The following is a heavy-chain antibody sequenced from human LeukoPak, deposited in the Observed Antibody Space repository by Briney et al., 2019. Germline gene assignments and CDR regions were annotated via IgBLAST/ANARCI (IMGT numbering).Heavy chain of an antibody. V-gene: IGHV1-8*03. CDR3: ARGVGGSGRLSDY. Sequence: ASVTVSCKASGYSFTNYDINWVRQAPGQGLEWMGWMNPNSGNTVYAQKFQGRVTITRNTSISTAYMELSSLRSEDTAVYYCARGVGGSGRLSDYWGQGTLVTVSS. CDR1: GYSFTNYD. J-gene: IGHJ4*02. CDR2: MNPNSGNT. D-gene: IGHD3-10*01.